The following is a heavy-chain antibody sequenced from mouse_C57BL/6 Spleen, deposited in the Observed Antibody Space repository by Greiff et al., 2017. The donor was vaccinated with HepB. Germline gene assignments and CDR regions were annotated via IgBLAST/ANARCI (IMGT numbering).Heavy chain of an antibody. Sequence: VQLQQPGAELVRPGSSVKLSCKASGYTFTSYWMHWVKQRPIQGLEWIGNIDPSDSETHYNQKFKDKATLTVDKSSSTAYMQLSSLTSEDSAVYYCARLDYGSSIDYWGQGTTLTVSS. CDR1: GYTFTSYW. CDR3: ARLDYGSSIDY. CDR2: IDPSDSET. D-gene: IGHD1-1*01. J-gene: IGHJ2*01. V-gene: IGHV1-52*01.